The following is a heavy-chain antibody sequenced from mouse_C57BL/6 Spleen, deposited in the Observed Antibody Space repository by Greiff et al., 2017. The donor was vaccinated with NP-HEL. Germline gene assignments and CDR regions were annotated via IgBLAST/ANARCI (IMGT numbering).Heavy chain of an antibody. CDR1: GYSITSGYY. J-gene: IGHJ3*01. CDR2: ISYDGSN. Sequence: EVQLQESGPGLVKPSQSLSLTCSVPGYSITSGYYWNWIRQFPGNKLEWMGYISYDGSNNYNPSLKNRISITRDTSKNQFFLKLNSVTTEDTATYYCARRDYSNYAWFAYWGQGTLVTVSA. CDR3: ARRDYSNYAWFAY. D-gene: IGHD2-5*01. V-gene: IGHV3-6*01.